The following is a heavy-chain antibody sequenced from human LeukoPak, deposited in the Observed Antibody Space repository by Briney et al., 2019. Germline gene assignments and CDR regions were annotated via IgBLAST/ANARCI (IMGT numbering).Heavy chain of an antibody. D-gene: IGHD3-3*01. J-gene: IGHJ4*02. Sequence: PSETLSLTCAVSGYSISSGYYWGWIRQPPGKGLEWIGSIYHSGSTHYNPALKSRVTITVDTSKNQFSLKLSSVTAADTAVYYCARTYYDFWSGPKTFDYWGQGTLVTVSS. CDR3: ARTYYDFWSGPKTFDY. V-gene: IGHV4-38-2*01. CDR2: IYHSGST. CDR1: GYSISSGYY.